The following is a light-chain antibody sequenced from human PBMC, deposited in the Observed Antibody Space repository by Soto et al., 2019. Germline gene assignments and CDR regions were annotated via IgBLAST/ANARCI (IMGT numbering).Light chain of an antibody. CDR2: GAS. V-gene: IGKV3-20*01. CDR1: QSVSSSC. J-gene: IGKJ4*01. Sequence: EIVLTQSPCTLSLSPGERATLSCRASQSVSSSCLAWYQQKPGQAPRLLIYGASSRATGIPDRFSGSGSGTDFTLTISRLEPEDFAVYYCQQYGSSPLTFGGGTKVEIK. CDR3: QQYGSSPLT.